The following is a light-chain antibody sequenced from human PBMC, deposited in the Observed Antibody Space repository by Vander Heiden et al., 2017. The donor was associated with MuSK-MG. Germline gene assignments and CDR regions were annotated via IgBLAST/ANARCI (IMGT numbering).Light chain of an antibody. Sequence: DIQMTQSPSTLSASLGDRVTITCRASHRISSWLAAYQQTPGKAPNRLIYKASSLESGVPSRFSGSGAGIECTLTISSLQPEELATYYCQQYKNYPYTCGQGNKRAIK. CDR1: HRISSW. V-gene: IGKV1-5*03. CDR3: QQYKNYPYT. CDR2: KAS. J-gene: IGKJ2*01.